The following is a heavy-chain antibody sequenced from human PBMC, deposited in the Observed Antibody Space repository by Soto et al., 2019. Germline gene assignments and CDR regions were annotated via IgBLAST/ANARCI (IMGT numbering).Heavy chain of an antibody. CDR1: GGSISSSSYY. Sequence: SETLSLTCTFSGGSISSSSYYWGWIRQPPGKGLEWIGSIYYSGSTYYNPSLKSRVTISVDTSKNQFSLKLSSVTAADTAVYYCARDRRGGRMDVWGQGTTVTVSS. V-gene: IGHV4-39*07. CDR3: ARDRRGGRMDV. CDR2: IYYSGST. J-gene: IGHJ6*02. D-gene: IGHD3-10*01.